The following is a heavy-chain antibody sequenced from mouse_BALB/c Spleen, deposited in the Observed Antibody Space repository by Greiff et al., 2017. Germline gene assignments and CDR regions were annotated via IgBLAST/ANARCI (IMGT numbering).Heavy chain of an antibody. CDR1: GFTFNTYA. CDR2: IRSKSNNYAT. V-gene: IGHV10-1*02. Sequence: DVMLVESGGGLVQPKGSLKLSCAASGFTFNTYAMNWVRQAPGKGVEWVARIRSKSNNYATYYADSVKDRFTISRDDSQSMLYLQMNNLKTEDTAMYYCVRSGNYAMDYWGQGTSVTVSS. CDR3: VRSGNYAMDY. D-gene: IGHD1-3*01. J-gene: IGHJ4*01.